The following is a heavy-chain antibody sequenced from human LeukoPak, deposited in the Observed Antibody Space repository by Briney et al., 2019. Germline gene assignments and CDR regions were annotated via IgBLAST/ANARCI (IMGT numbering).Heavy chain of an antibody. CDR2: INTNTGNP. J-gene: IGHJ4*02. D-gene: IGHD3-16*02. CDR3: ARVETYYDYVWGSYRPVNLDY. Sequence: ASVKVSCKASGYTFTSYAMNWVRQAPGQGLEWMGWINTNTGNPTYAQGFTGRFVFSLDTSVSTAYPQISSLKAEDTAVYYCARVETYYDYVWGSYRPVNLDYWGQGTLVTVSS. V-gene: IGHV7-4-1*02. CDR1: GYTFTSYA.